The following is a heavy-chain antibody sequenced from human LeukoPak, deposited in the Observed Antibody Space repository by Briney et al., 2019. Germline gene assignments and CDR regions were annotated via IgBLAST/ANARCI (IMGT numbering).Heavy chain of an antibody. CDR3: ARGRGGD. J-gene: IGHJ4*02. CDR2: ISSEGFT. V-gene: IGHV3-53*01. D-gene: IGHD2-15*01. Sequence: GSLRLSCAVAGVAVNSYFMGWVRQAPGKGLEWVSLISSEGFTYYADSVKGRFTISRDNSKNTLYLQMNSLRAEDTAFYYCARGRGGDWGQGALVTVSS. CDR1: GVAVNSYF.